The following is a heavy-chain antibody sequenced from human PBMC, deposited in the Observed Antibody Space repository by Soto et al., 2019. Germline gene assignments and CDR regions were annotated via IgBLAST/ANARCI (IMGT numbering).Heavy chain of an antibody. J-gene: IGHJ6*02. CDR3: VRDSGIGGSMDV. CDR1: GFTFSNYN. CDR2: ITSGSTTI. V-gene: IGHV3-48*02. Sequence: GGSLRLSCAASGFTFSNYNMDWVRQAPGKGLEWVSYITSGSTTIYYADSVKGRFTISRDNARSSLYLQMNSLRDEDTAVYYCVRDSGIGGSMDVWGQGPTVTVSS. D-gene: IGHD1-26*01.